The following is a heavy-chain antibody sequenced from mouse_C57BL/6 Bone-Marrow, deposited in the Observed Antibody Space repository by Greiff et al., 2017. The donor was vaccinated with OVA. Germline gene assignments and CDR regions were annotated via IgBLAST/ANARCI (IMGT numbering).Heavy chain of an antibody. D-gene: IGHD1-1*01. CDR1: GFNIKDYY. CDR3: TSYYGSSYGYFDV. V-gene: IGHV14-1*01. J-gene: IGHJ1*03. Sequence: EVQLQQSGAELVRPGASVKLSCTASGFNIKDYYMHWVKPRPEPGLEWIGRIDPEDGDTESAPKFQGKATMTADTSSNTAYLQLSSLTSEDTAVYYCTSYYGSSYGYFDVWGTGTTVTVSS. CDR2: IDPEDGDT.